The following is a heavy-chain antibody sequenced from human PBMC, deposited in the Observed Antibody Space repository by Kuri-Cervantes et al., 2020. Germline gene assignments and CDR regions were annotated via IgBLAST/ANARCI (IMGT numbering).Heavy chain of an antibody. J-gene: IGHJ6*03. CDR3: ARCLQLLFYYYMDV. V-gene: IGHV3-30-3*01. CDR1: GFTFSSYA. D-gene: IGHD2-2*01. Sequence: GESLKISCAASGFTFSSYAMHWVRQAPGKGLEWVAVISYDGSNKYYADSVKGRFTISRDNSKNTLYLQMNSLRAEDTAVYYCARCLQLLFYYYMDVWGKGTTVTVSS. CDR2: ISYDGSNK.